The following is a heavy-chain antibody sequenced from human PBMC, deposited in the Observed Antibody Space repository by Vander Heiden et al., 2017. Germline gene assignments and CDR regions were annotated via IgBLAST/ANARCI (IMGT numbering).Heavy chain of an antibody. CDR3: AKDNGAYYDTSGYYYFDN. D-gene: IGHD3-22*01. Sequence: EVQMLESGGGLVQPGGSLRLSCAASGITFGSYLMSWVRQSPGKGLEWVSGISGDGGSTYYADSVRGRFTISRDNSKNTLYLQMDSLRAEETALYYCAKDNGAYYDTSGYYYFDNWGQGTLVTVSS. CDR1: GITFGSYL. J-gene: IGHJ4*02. V-gene: IGHV3-23*01. CDR2: ISGDGGST.